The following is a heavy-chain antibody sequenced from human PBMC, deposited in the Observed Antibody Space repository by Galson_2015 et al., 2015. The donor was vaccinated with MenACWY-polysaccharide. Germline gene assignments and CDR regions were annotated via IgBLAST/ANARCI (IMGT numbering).Heavy chain of an antibody. CDR2: INSDGSST. J-gene: IGHJ4*01. CDR3: ARIPLATVTTSGN. D-gene: IGHD4-11*01. V-gene: IGHV3-74*01. CDR1: GFTFSSYW. Sequence: SLRLSCAASGFTFSSYWMHWVRQAPGKGLVWVSRINSDGSSTSYADSVKGRFTISRDNAKNTLCLQMNSLRAEDTAVYYCARIPLATVTTSGNWGHVTLVTVSS.